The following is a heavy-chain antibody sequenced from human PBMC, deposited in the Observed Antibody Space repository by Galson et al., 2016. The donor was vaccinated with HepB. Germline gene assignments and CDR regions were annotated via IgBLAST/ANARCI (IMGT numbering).Heavy chain of an antibody. CDR1: GLTFSDHY. CDR3: ARDFYDGSCHYMDY. Sequence: SLRLSCAASGLTFSDHYIDWVRQAPGKGLEWVGRSRDKAHSYTTEYAASVKGRFAISRDESENSLYLQMNSLKTEDAAVYYCARDFYDGSCHYMDYWGRGTLVTVSS. V-gene: IGHV3-72*01. D-gene: IGHD2/OR15-2a*01. CDR2: SRDKAHSYTT. J-gene: IGHJ4*02.